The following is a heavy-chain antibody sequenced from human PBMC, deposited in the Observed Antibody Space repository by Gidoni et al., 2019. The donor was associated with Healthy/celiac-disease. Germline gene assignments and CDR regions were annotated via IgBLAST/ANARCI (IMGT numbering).Heavy chain of an antibody. CDR2: IYYSGST. CDR3: AREIRTHDSSGYYYS. Sequence: QVQLQDSGPGLVTPSDTLSLTCTVSVGSISSYYWSWIRQPPGKGLEWIGYIYYSGSTNYNPALKSRVTISVDTSKNQFSLKLSSVTAADTAVYYCAREIRTHDSSGYYYSWGQGTLVTVSS. V-gene: IGHV4-59*01. J-gene: IGHJ4*02. D-gene: IGHD3-22*01. CDR1: VGSISSYY.